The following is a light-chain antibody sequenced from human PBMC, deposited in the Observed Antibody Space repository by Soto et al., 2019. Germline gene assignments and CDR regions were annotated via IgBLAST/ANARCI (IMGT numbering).Light chain of an antibody. CDR3: SSYTSGYYV. V-gene: IGLV2-14*01. CDR1: SSDVGGYNY. J-gene: IGLJ1*01. Sequence: QSVLTQPASVSGSPGQSITISCTGTSSDVGGYNYVSWYQQHPGKAPKLMIYEVSNRPSGVSNRFSGSKSGNTASLTISGLQAEDEADYCCSSYTSGYYVFGTGTKVTVL. CDR2: EVS.